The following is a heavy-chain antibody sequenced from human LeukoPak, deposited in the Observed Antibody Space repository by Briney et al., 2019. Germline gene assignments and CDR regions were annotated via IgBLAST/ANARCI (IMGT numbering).Heavy chain of an antibody. Sequence: GGSLRLSCAVFGFTFNNAWMSWVRQAPAKGLEWVAVISYDGSNKYYADSVKGRFTISRDNSKNTLYLQMNSLRAEDTAVYFCAKGTWADYYYYGMDVWGQGTTVTVSS. J-gene: IGHJ6*02. CDR2: ISYDGSNK. CDR3: AKGTWADYYYYGMDV. V-gene: IGHV3-30*18. CDR1: GFTFNNAW.